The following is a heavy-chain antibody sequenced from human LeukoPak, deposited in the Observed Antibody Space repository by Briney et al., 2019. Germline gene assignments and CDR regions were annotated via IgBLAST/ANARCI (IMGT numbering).Heavy chain of an antibody. D-gene: IGHD2-15*01. Sequence: GGSLRLSCAASGFTFDDYAMHWVRQAPGKGLMYISRNNGDGSTTNYADVVKGRFTMSRDNVKNTLYLQMNSLRVEDTAVYYCARDPRNVGLAPWGQGTLVTVSS. CDR2: NNGDGSTT. CDR3: ARDPRNVGLAP. J-gene: IGHJ5*02. CDR1: GFTFDDYA. V-gene: IGHV3-74*01.